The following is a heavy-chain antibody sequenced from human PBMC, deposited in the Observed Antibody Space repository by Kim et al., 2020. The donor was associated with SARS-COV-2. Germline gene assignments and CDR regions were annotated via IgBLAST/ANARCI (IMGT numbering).Heavy chain of an antibody. J-gene: IGHJ4*02. V-gene: IGHV4-39*01. Sequence: SETLSLTCTVSGGSISSSSYYWGLIRQPPGEGLGCMGSYYSSGSTYYNPSLKSRATIAVDTSKNQFSLKLSSVTAAATAVYYCARQVQGTNDYWGQGTLVTVSS. CDR2: YYSSGST. CDR3: ARQVQGTNDY. D-gene: IGHD3-10*01. CDR1: GGSISSSSYY.